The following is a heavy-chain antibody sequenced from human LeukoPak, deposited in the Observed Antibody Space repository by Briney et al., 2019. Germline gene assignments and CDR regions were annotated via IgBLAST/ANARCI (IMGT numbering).Heavy chain of an antibody. J-gene: IGHJ4*02. CDR2: IIPIFGTA. V-gene: IGHV1-69*13. CDR1: GGTFSSYA. CDR3: AWYYYDSSGYRSLDY. D-gene: IGHD3-22*01. Sequence: SVKVSCKASGGTFSSYAISWVRQAPGQGLEWMGGIIPIFGTANYAQKFQGRVTITADESTSTAYMELSSLRSEDTAVYYCAWYYYDSSGYRSLDYWGQGTLVTVSS.